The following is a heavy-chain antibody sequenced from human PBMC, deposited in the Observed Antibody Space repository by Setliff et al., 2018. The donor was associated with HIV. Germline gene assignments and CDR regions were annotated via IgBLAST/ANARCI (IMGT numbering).Heavy chain of an antibody. Sequence: ASVKVSCKGSGYTFTGYYVHWVRLAPGQGPEWMGWINPNVGGTTYAQKFQGRVTMTRDTSISTAYMELSRLTSDDTALYYCAREADYSDTGGQYRYWGQGTLVTVSS. CDR3: AREADYSDTGGQYRY. CDR2: INPNVGGT. D-gene: IGHD2-8*02. J-gene: IGHJ4*02. CDR1: GYTFTGYY. V-gene: IGHV1-2*02.